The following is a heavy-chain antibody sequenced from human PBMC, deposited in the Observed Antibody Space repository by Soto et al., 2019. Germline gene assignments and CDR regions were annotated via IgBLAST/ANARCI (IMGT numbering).Heavy chain of an antibody. J-gene: IGHJ6*02. CDR1: GGSIRGDC. D-gene: IGHD3-22*01. Sequence: QVQLQESGPGLVRPSETLSVPCSVSGGSIRGDCWNWIRQPAGKGLEWNGRMYISGTTKYNPSRKSRVTMSADTAKNQFSLKLTSVTAADTAIYYCARMSNSGFYRPEGDYYYYGMDVWGQGTTVTVSS. CDR2: MYISGTT. V-gene: IGHV4-4*07. CDR3: ARMSNSGFYRPEGDYYYYGMDV.